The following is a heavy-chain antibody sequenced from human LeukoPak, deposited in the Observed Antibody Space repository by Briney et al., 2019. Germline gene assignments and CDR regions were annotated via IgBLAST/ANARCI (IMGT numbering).Heavy chain of an antibody. Sequence: PGGSLRLSCAASGFTFSNYAMTWVRQAPGKGLEWVSAISGSGGRTYYADSVKGRLTISRDKSKNALYLQLNSLRAEDTAIYYCARYGVFGDTPRGHFDYWGQGTLVTVSA. CDR3: ARYGVFGDTPRGHFDY. CDR2: ISGSGGRT. D-gene: IGHD3-10*02. J-gene: IGHJ4*02. V-gene: IGHV3-23*01. CDR1: GFTFSNYA.